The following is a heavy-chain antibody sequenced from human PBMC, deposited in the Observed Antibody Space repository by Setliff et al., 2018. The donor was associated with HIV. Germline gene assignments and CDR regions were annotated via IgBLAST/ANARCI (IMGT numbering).Heavy chain of an antibody. CDR3: ARGEPTILIEPAAFFDH. V-gene: IGHV3-23*01. CDR2: ISDSGRDT. Sequence: GGSLRLSCAASGFTFSSYAMSWVRQAPGRGLELVSAISDSGRDTYYTDSLKGRFTIFRDNSQNTLYLQMNSLRAEDTAVYYCARGEPTILIEPAAFFDHWGQGTLVTVSS. CDR1: GFTFSSYA. D-gene: IGHD2-2*01. J-gene: IGHJ4*02.